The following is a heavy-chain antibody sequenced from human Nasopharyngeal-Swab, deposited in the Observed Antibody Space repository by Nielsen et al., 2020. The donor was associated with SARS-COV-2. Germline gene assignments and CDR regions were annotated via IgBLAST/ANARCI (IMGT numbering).Heavy chain of an antibody. CDR1: GFTFRSYA. D-gene: IGHD3-16*01. CDR2: ISGSGGST. V-gene: IGHV3-23*01. J-gene: IGHJ6*02. CDR3: AKDWVGTSGASVYYYGMDV. Sequence: GESLKISCAASGFTFRSYAISWVRQAPGKGLEWVSAISGSGGSTYYADSVKGRFTISRDNSKNTLYLQMNSLRAEDTAVYYCAKDWVGTSGASVYYYGMDVWGQGTTVTVSS.